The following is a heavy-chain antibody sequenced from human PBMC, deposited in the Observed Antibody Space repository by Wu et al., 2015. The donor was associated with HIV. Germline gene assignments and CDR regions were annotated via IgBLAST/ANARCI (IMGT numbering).Heavy chain of an antibody. Sequence: QVQLVQSGAEVKKPGSSVRVSCKVSGNTLTSYAISWVRQAPGQGLEWMGWIRPDSGATNYAEKFEDRVTMTRDASISTAYMQLNRLRSDDTAVYFCARDLGDDFAVRGFYWYMDVWGRGTAITVSS. CDR3: ARDLGDDFAVRGFYWYMDV. CDR1: GNTLTSYA. V-gene: IGHV1-2*02. J-gene: IGHJ6*03. D-gene: IGHD2-21*01. CDR2: IRPDSGAT.